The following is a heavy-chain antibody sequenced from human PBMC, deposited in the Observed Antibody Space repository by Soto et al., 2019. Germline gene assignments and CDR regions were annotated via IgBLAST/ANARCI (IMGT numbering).Heavy chain of an antibody. D-gene: IGHD6-19*01. CDR2: ISAYNGNT. CDR3: ARDSSGWYPSSY. V-gene: IGHV1-18*01. CDR1: GYTFTSYG. Sequence: ASVKVSFKASGYTFTSYGISWVRQAPGQGLEWMGWISAYNGNTNYAQKLQGRVTMTTDTSTSTAYMELRSLRSDDTAVYYCARDSSGWYPSSYWGQGTLVTVSS. J-gene: IGHJ4*02.